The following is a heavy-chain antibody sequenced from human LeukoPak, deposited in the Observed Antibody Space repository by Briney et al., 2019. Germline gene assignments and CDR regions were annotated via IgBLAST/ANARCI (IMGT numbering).Heavy chain of an antibody. CDR2: IKPSGGST. CDR3: AREVPENFNFDY. J-gene: IGHJ4*02. D-gene: IGHD2/OR15-2a*01. CDR1: GYTFTSYD. V-gene: IGHV1-46*01. Sequence: GASVKVSCKASGYTFTSYDINWVRQAPGQGLEWMGIIKPSGGSTLYAQKFQGRVTVTSDMSTSTVYVELSSLRSEDTAVYYCAREVPENFNFDYWGQGTLVTVSS.